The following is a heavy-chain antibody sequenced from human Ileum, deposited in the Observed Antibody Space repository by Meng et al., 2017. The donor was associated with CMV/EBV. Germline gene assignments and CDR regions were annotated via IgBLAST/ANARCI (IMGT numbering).Heavy chain of an antibody. V-gene: IGHV4-31*03. CDR1: GGSISGGSYW. CDR3: ARYSNLYTSSAGRFDP. J-gene: IGHJ5*02. CDR2: ISNTENT. Sequence: SETLSLTCTVSGGSISGGSYWWSWVRQPPGKGLEWIGYISNTENTYCHASLRSRVVISLDPSKSRFSLRLTSVTAADTGVYFCARYSNLYTSSAGRFDPWGQGTLVTVSS. D-gene: IGHD3-16*01.